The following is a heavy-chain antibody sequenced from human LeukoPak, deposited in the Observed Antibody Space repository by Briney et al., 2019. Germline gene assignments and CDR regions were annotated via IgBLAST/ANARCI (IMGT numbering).Heavy chain of an antibody. CDR1: GGSTSRYY. J-gene: IGHJ6*02. CDR2: IYYSGST. CDR3: ARDSFVVVPAATTESGYYYGMDV. D-gene: IGHD2-2*01. V-gene: IGHV4-59*01. Sequence: SETLSLTCTVSGGSTSRYYWSWIRQPPGKGLEWIGYIYYSGSTNYNPSLKSRVTISVDTSKNQFSLKLSSVTAADTAVYYCARDSFVVVPAATTESGYYYGMDVWGQGTTVTVSS.